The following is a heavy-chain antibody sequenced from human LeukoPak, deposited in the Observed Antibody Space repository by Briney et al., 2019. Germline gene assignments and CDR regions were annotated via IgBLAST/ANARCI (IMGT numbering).Heavy chain of an antibody. D-gene: IGHD5-18*01. CDR2: IYYSGST. Sequence: SETLSLTCTVSGDSISSYYWSWIRQPPGKGLEWIGYIYYSGSTNYKPSLKSRVTISVDTSKNQFSLKLSSVTAADTAVYYCARSGYRYGADALDIWGQGTMVTASS. V-gene: IGHV4-59*01. CDR3: ARSGYRYGADALDI. CDR1: GDSISSYY. J-gene: IGHJ3*02.